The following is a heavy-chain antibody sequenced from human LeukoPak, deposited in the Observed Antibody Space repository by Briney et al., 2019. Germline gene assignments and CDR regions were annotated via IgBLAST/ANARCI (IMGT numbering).Heavy chain of an antibody. J-gene: IGHJ5*02. V-gene: IGHV4-4*07. CDR1: GGSISSYY. D-gene: IGHD6-19*01. CDR3: ARDAAVAGNAPWPGWFDP. CDR2: IYTCGST. Sequence: SETLSLTCTVSGGSISSYYWSWIRQPAGKGLEWIGRIYTCGSTNYNPSLKSRVTMSVDTSKNQFSLKLSSVTAADTAVYYCARDAAVAGNAPWPGWFDPWGQGTLVTVSS.